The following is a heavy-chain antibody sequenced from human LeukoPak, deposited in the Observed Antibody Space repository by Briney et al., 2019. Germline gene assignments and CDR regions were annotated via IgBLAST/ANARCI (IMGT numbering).Heavy chain of an antibody. CDR2: ISAYNGNT. Sequence: ASVKVSCKASGYTFTSYGISWVRQAPGQGLEWMGRISAYNGNTNYAQKLQGRVTMTTDTSTSTTYMELRSLRSDDTAVYYCARSGDSYGTGDYWGQGTLVTVSS. CDR1: GYTFTSYG. J-gene: IGHJ4*02. D-gene: IGHD5-18*01. CDR3: ARSGDSYGTGDY. V-gene: IGHV1-18*04.